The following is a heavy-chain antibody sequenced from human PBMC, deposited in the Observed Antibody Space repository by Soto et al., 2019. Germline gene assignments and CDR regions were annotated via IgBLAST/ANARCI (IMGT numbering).Heavy chain of an antibody. CDR1: GFTFSSYA. D-gene: IGHD4-4*01. J-gene: IGHJ6*02. CDR2: ISYDGSNK. CDR3: ARGDYSKYGMDV. Sequence: SLRLSCAASGFTFSSYAMHWVRQAPGKGLEWVAVISYDGSNKYYADSVKGRFTISRDNSKNTLYLQMNSLRAEDTAVYYCARGDYSKYGMDVWGQGTTVTVSS. V-gene: IGHV3-30-3*01.